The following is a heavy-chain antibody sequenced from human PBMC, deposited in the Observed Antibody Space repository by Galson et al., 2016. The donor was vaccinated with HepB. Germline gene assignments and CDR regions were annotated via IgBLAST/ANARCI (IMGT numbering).Heavy chain of an antibody. J-gene: IGHJ4*02. CDR1: GFTFSSQA. CDR3: AKSSGIWFGYFDS. D-gene: IGHD3-10*01. CDR2: ISGSGGGDTTT. Sequence: SLRLSCAASGFTFSSQAMTWVRQAPGKGLESVSCISGSGGGDTTTWYADSVRGRFAITRDDSTNTVYLQMNSLRADDTAVYYSAKSSGIWFGYFDSWGRGTLVTASS. V-gene: IGHV3-23*01.